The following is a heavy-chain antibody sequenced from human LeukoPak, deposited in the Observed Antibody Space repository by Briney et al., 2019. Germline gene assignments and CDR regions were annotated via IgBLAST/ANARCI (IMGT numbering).Heavy chain of an antibody. D-gene: IGHD1-26*01. J-gene: IGHJ4*02. CDR2: IYPSGNT. Sequence: SETLSIPCAVSGYSISSAYYWGWIRQPPGKGLEWIGSIYPSGNTYYNPSLKSRVTISVDTSKNEFSLNLRSVTAADTAIYYCARDRRWDYCFDYWGQGTLVTVSS. V-gene: IGHV4-38-2*02. CDR1: GYSISSAYY. CDR3: ARDRRWDYCFDY.